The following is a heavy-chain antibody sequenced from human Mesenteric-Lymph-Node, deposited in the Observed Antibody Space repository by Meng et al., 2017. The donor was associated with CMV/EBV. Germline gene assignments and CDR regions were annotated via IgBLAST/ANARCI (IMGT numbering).Heavy chain of an antibody. CDR1: GFTFSSYW. CDR3: ARRRPYGDYDY. V-gene: IGHV3-7*01. J-gene: IGHJ4*02. CDR2: IKQDGSEK. D-gene: IGHD4-17*01. Sequence: GESLKISCAASGFTFSSYWMNWVRQAPGKGLEWVANIKQDGSEKYYVDSVKGRFTISRDNAKNSLYLQMDSLRADDTAVYYCARRRPYGDYDYWGQGTLVTVSS.